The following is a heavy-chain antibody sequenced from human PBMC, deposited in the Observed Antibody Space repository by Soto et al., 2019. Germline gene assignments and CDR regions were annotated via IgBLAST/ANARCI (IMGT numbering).Heavy chain of an antibody. CDR3: ARRAWDSYYAIDV. D-gene: IGHD3-22*01. J-gene: IGHJ6*02. V-gene: IGHV3-30*09. CDR2: ISYDGSDK. CDR1: GFKYTDFA. Sequence: VQLVESGGGEVQPGRSLRLSCAASGFKYTDFALHWVRQAPGKGLEWVAIISYDGSDKYYADSEKGRFVISRDNPKNTLYLEMNSLRPADTAVYFCARRAWDSYYAIDVWGQGTTVTVFS.